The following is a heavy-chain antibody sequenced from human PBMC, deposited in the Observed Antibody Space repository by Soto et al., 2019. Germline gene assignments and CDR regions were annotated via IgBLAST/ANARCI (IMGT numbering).Heavy chain of an antibody. CDR1: GYTFGNND. CDR3: ARMATSGTLNWFDP. J-gene: IGHJ5*02. V-gene: IGHV1-8*01. Sequence: ASVKVSCKASGYTFGNNDISWVRQATGQGLGWMGWMNPNSGNTGYAQKFQGRVSMTRNTSITTAYLELSSLRSDDTAIYYCARMATSGTLNWFDPWGQGTLVTVS. CDR2: MNPNSGNT.